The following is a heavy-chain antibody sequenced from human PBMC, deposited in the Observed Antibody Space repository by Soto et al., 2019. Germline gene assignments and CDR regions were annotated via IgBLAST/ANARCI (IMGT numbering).Heavy chain of an antibody. CDR3: ARVLRVGGSYYKGGDAFDI. CDR1: GFTFSSYA. CDR2: ISYDGSNK. V-gene: IGHV3-30-3*01. Sequence: QVQLVESGGGVVQPGRSLRLSCAASGFTFSSYAMHWVRQAPGKGLEWVAVISYDGSNKYYADSVKGRFTISRDNSKNTLYLQMNSLRAEDTAVYYCARVLRVGGSYYKGGDAFDIWGQGTMVTVSS. D-gene: IGHD1-26*01. J-gene: IGHJ3*02.